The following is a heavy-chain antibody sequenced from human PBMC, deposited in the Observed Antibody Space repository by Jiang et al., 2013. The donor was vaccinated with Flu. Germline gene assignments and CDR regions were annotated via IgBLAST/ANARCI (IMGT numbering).Heavy chain of an antibody. Sequence: KPSETLSLTCTVSGGSISGYYWSWIRQPPGKGLEWVGYIYYSGSNHYNPSLKSRVTMFVDTSKNQFSLKLSSVTAADTAVYYCARREGYSSSPLDYWGQGTLVTVSS. V-gene: IGHV4-59*08. CDR1: GGSISGYY. D-gene: IGHD6-13*01. CDR3: ARREGYSSSPLDY. CDR2: IYYSGSN. J-gene: IGHJ4*02.